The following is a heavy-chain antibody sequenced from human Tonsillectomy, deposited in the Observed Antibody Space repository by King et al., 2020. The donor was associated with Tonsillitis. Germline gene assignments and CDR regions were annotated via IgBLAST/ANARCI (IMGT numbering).Heavy chain of an antibody. D-gene: IGHD7-27*01. CDR2: LRSKANSYAT. V-gene: IGHV3-73*01. Sequence: VQLVESGGGLVQPGGSLKLSCAASGFTFSGSAMHWVRQASGKGLEWVCRLRSKANSYATAYAASVKGRFTISRDDSKNTAYLQMNSLKTEDTAVYYCTRSETGVFDYWGQGTLVTVSS. CDR1: GFTFSGSA. J-gene: IGHJ4*02. CDR3: TRSETGVFDY.